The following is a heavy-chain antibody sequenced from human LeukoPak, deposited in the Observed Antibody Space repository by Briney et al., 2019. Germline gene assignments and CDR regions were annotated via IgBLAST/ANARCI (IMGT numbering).Heavy chain of an antibody. CDR1: GFTFDDYA. Sequence: GGSLRLSCAASGFTFDDYAMHWIRQAPGKGLEWVSGISWNSGGIGYADSVKGRFTISRDNAKNSLYLQMNSLRAEDTALYYCAKESYSSGWFDYWGQGTLVTVSS. CDR3: AKESYSSGWFDY. CDR2: ISWNSGGI. V-gene: IGHV3-9*01. D-gene: IGHD6-19*01. J-gene: IGHJ4*02.